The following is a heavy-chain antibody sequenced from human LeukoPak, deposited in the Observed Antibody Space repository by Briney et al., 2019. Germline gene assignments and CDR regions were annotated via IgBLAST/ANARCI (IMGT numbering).Heavy chain of an antibody. J-gene: IGHJ3*02. CDR2: IYYSGST. D-gene: IGHD1-26*01. CDR1: GGSISSSSYY. Sequence: PSETLSLTCTVSGGSISSSSYYWGWIRQPPGKGLEWIGSIYYSGSTYYNPSLKSRVTISVDTSKNQFSLKLSSVTAADTAVYYCASCGSKGEGAFDIWGQGTMVTVSS. CDR3: ASCGSKGEGAFDI. V-gene: IGHV4-39*01.